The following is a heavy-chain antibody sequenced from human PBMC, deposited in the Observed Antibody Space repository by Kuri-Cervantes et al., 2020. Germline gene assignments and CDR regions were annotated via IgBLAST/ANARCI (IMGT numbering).Heavy chain of an antibody. CDR1: GFTFRNYV. D-gene: IGHD2-8*01. CDR3: ARSMGYCTNGVCYGGEDYFDY. CDR2: VSADGGST. V-gene: IGHV3-23*01. J-gene: IGHJ4*02. Sequence: GGSLRLSCAASGFTFRNYVMSWVRQAPGKVPEWVSSVSADGGSTYYADSVKGRFTISRDNSENTIYLQMNSLRAEDTAVYYCARSMGYCTNGVCYGGEDYFDYWGQGTLVTVSS.